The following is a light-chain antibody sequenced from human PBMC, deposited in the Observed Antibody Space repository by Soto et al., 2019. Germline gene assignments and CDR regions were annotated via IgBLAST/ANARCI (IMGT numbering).Light chain of an antibody. Sequence: QSVLTQPASVSGSPGQSITISCTGTSSDVGGYNYVSWYQQHPGKAPKVMIYEVSNRPSGVSNRFSGSKSGNTASLTISGPHAEDEADYYCSSYTSSSTLGVFGGGTKVTVL. CDR3: SSYTSSSTLGV. CDR2: EVS. CDR1: SSDVGGYNY. V-gene: IGLV2-14*01. J-gene: IGLJ2*01.